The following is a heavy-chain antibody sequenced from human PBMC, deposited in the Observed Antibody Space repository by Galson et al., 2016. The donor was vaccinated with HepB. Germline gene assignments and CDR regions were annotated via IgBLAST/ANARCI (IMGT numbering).Heavy chain of an antibody. Sequence: EPLSLTCTVSGGSISSSDYYWGWIRQPPGKGLEWIGNVYYSGSTYYNPSLKSRVTISVDTSKNQFPLKLSPVPAADTAVYYCARPGGHGSGNYDIDYWGQGTLVTVSS. CDR1: GGSISSSDYY. J-gene: IGHJ4*02. D-gene: IGHD3-10*01. V-gene: IGHV4-39*01. CDR2: VYYSGST. CDR3: ARPGGHGSGNYDIDY.